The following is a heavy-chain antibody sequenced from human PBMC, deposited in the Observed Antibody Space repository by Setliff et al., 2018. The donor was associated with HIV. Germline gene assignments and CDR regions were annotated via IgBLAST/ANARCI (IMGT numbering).Heavy chain of an antibody. CDR1: GGSISSGSYY. J-gene: IGHJ6*03. CDR2: IYTSGST. D-gene: IGHD3-22*01. CDR3: ARDHPANYYDSSCYPLYYYYMDV. Sequence: PSETLSLTCTVSGGSISSGSYYWSWIRQPAGKGLEWIGHIYTSGSTNYNPSLKSRVTISVDTSKNQFSLKLSSVTAADTAVYYCARDHPANYYDSSCYPLYYYYMDVWGKGTTVTVSS. V-gene: IGHV4-61*09.